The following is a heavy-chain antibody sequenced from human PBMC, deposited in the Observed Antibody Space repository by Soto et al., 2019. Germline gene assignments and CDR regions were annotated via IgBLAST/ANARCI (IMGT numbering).Heavy chain of an antibody. D-gene: IGHD1-26*01. V-gene: IGHV3-23*01. CDR1: GFTFSTNG. CDR2: ISGSGGST. J-gene: IGHJ4*02. CDR3: AKDRRSGSYDD. Sequence: GGSLRLSCAASGFTFSTNGMTWARQAPGKGLEWVSGISGSGGSTHYADSVKGRFTISRDNSKNTLYLQMNSLRAEGTAVYYCAKDRRSGSYDDWGPGTLVTVSS.